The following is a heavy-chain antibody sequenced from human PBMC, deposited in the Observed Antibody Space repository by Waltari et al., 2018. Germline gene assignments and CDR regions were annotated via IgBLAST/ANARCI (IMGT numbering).Heavy chain of an antibody. J-gene: IGHJ5*02. CDR2: INHSGST. CDR3: AKYYVDTAMVGPWFDP. D-gene: IGHD5-18*01. CDR1: GGSFRGYY. Sequence: QVQLQQWGAGLLKPSETLSLPCAVYGGSFRGYYWRWLRQPPGKGLEWIGEINHSGSTNYNPSLKSRVTISVDTSKNQFSLKLSSVTAADTAVYYCAKYYVDTAMVGPWFDPWGQGTLVTVSS. V-gene: IGHV4-34*01.